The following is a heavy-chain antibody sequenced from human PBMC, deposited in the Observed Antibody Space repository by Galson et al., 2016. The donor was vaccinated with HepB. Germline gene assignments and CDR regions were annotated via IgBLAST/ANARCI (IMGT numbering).Heavy chain of an antibody. D-gene: IGHD4-17*01. Sequence: SLRLSCAASGFTFNTYAMSWVRQAPGKGLEWVSAIGGSGDDTYYADSVKGRFTIPRDTSKNTLYLQMNSLRGDDTAIYFCAKGGDYDCWGQGTLVTVSS. CDR3: AKGGDYDC. V-gene: IGHV3-23*01. CDR2: IGGSGDDT. J-gene: IGHJ4*02. CDR1: GFTFNTYA.